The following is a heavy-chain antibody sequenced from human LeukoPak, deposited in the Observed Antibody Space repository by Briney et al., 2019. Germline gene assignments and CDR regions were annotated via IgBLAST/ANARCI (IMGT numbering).Heavy chain of an antibody. CDR3: AKDRAAAGTGGAFDY. D-gene: IGHD6-13*01. V-gene: IGHV3-9*01. J-gene: IGHJ4*02. CDR1: GFTFDDYA. Sequence: GGSLRLSCAASGFTFDDYAMHWVRQAPGKGLEWVSGISWNSGSIGYADSVKGRFTISRDNAKNSLYLQMNSLRTEDTALYYCAKDRAAAGTGGAFDYWGQGTLVTVSS. CDR2: ISWNSGSI.